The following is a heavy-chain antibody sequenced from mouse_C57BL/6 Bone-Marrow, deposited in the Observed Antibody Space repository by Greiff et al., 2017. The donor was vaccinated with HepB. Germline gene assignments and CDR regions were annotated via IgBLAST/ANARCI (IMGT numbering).Heavy chain of an antibody. D-gene: IGHD2-1*01. CDR3: ARAFYYICWYFDV. CDR2: ISDGGSYT. CDR1: GFTFSSYA. V-gene: IGHV5-4*03. J-gene: IGHJ1*03. Sequence: EVKLQESGGGLVKPGGSLKLSCAASGFTFSSYAMSWVRQTPEKRLEWVATISDGGSYTYYPDNVKGRFTISRDNAKNNLYLQMSHLKSEDTAMYYCARAFYYICWYFDVWGTGTTVTVSS.